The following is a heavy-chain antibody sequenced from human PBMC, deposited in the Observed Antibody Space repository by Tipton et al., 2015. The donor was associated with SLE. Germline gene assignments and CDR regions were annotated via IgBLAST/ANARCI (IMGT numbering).Heavy chain of an antibody. CDR1: GGSISSYY. V-gene: IGHV4-59*01. CDR3: ASITRDGADDY. CDR2: IYYSGST. J-gene: IGHJ4*02. Sequence: TLSLTCTVSGGSISSYYWSWIRQPPGKGLEWIGYIYYSGSTNYNPSLKSRVTISVDTSKNQSSLKLSSVTAADTAVYYCASITRDGADDYWGQGTLVTVSS. D-gene: IGHD1-14*01.